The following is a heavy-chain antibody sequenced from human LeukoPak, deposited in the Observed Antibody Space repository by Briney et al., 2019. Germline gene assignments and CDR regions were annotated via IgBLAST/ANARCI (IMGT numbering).Heavy chain of an antibody. CDR1: GGSFSGYY. Sequence: ETLSLTCAVYGGSFSGYYWSWIRQPPGKGLEWVSAISGSGGSTYYADSVKGRFTISRDNSKNTLYLQMNSLRAEDTAVYYCAKQENYYDSSGYCCWGQGTLVTVSS. J-gene: IGHJ4*02. D-gene: IGHD3-22*01. V-gene: IGHV3-23*01. CDR3: AKQENYYDSSGYCC. CDR2: ISGSGGST.